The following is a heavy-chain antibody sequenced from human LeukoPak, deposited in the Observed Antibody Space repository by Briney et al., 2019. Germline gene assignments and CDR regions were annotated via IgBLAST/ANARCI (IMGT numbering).Heavy chain of an antibody. CDR1: GYTFTSYG. CDR2: ISAYNGNT. J-gene: IGHJ4*02. Sequence: AASVKVSCKASGYTFTSYGISWVRQAPGQGLEWMGWISAYNGNTNYAQKLQGRVTMTEDTSTDTAYMELSSLRSEDTAVYYCATMVGLSRFNYWGQGTLVTVSS. V-gene: IGHV1-18*01. D-gene: IGHD2-8*01. CDR3: ATMVGLSRFNY.